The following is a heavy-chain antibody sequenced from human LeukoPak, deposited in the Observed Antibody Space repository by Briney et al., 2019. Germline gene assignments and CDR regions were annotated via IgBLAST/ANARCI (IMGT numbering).Heavy chain of an antibody. Sequence: PGRSLRLSCAASGFTFSSYWMSWVRQAPGKGLEWVANIKQDGSEEYYVDSVKGRFTISRDNAKNSLYLQMNSLRAEDTAVYYCARAYDYLWGSYRLYYFDYWGQGTLVIVSS. CDR2: IKQDGSEE. CDR1: GFTFSSYW. V-gene: IGHV3-7*04. CDR3: ARAYDYLWGSYRLYYFDY. J-gene: IGHJ4*02. D-gene: IGHD3-16*02.